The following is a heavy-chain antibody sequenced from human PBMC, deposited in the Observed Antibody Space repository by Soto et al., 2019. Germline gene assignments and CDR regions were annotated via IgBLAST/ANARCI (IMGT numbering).Heavy chain of an antibody. D-gene: IGHD4-17*01. CDR3: AKDWAARGDYVWYFDL. V-gene: IGHV3-23*01. J-gene: IGHJ2*01. CDR2: ISGSGGST. CDR1: GFTFSSYA. Sequence: EVQLLESGGGLVQPGGSLRLSCAASGFTFSSYAMSWVRQAPGKGLEWVSAISGSGGSTYYADSVKGRFTISRDNSKNTLYLQMNSLRAEDTAVYYCAKDWAARGDYVWYFDLWGLGTLVTVSS.